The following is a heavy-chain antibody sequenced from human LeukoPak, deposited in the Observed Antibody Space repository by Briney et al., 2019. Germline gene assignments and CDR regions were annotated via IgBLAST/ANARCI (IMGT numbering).Heavy chain of an antibody. CDR1: GFTFSSYG. CDR3: AKDYEDFYCSGGSCYYFDY. Sequence: GRSLRLSCAASGFTFSSYGMHWVRQAPGKGLGWVAVISYDGSNKYYADSVKGRFTISRDNSKNTLYLQMNSLRAEDTAVYYCAKDYEDFYCSGGSCYYFDYWGQGTLVTVSS. V-gene: IGHV3-30*18. J-gene: IGHJ4*02. CDR2: ISYDGSNK. D-gene: IGHD2-15*01.